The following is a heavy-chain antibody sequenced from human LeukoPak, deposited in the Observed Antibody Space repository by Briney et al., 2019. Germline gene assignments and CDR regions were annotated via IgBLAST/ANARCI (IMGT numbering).Heavy chain of an antibody. CDR3: TSGKFDL. V-gene: IGHV3-30*02. J-gene: IGHJ5*02. Sequence: PGGSLRLSCGASGFSFSDYGMNWVRQAPGKVLEWVGFIRNDGVNKYYADSIKGRFTISRDNSRNTVFLHLNRLRLDDTAVFYCTSGKFDLWGQGTLVTVPS. CDR2: IRNDGVNK. CDR1: GFSFSDYG.